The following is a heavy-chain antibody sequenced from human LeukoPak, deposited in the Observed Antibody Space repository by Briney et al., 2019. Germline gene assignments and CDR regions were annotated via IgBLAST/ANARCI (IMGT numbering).Heavy chain of an antibody. Sequence: GGSLRHSRAASGFTFSNYEMNWVRQAPGKGLDWLAYISASGRTQYYADSVKGRFTISRDNAKNSLYLEMNSLRAEDTAVYYCARVYGYWGSGNYHFEYWGQGGLVTVSS. CDR2: ISASGRTQ. D-gene: IGHD3-10*01. J-gene: IGHJ4*02. V-gene: IGHV3-48*03. CDR1: GFTFSNYE. CDR3: ARVYGYWGSGNYHFEY.